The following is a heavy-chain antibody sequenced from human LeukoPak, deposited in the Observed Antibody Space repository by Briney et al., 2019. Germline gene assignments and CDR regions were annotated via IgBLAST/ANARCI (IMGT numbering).Heavy chain of an antibody. J-gene: IGHJ4*02. CDR3: AKSSIFYDSSGYYVGEKYYFDY. CDR1: GFTFSSYG. D-gene: IGHD3-22*01. CDR2: ISGSGTST. Sequence: GGSLRLSCAASGFTFSSYGMSWIRQAPGKGLEWVSAISGSGTSTYYADSVKGRFTISRDNSKNTLYLQMNSLRAEDTAVYYCAKSSIFYDSSGYYVGEKYYFDYWGQGTLVTVSS. V-gene: IGHV3-23*01.